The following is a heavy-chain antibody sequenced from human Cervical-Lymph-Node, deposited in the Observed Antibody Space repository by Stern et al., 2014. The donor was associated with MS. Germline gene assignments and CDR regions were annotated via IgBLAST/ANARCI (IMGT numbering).Heavy chain of an antibody. D-gene: IGHD4-11*01. CDR3: ARGVTAVTNYVPNWCFDL. V-gene: IGHV4-39*02. CDR2: VYYSGIT. Sequence: QLQLQESGPGLVKPSETLSLTCTVSGGSITNRDYWGWIRQSPGKGLEWIGSVYYSGITYYRPSLKSRATISIDTSRNQFFLRWTSGTATDTAVYFCARGVTAVTNYVPNWCFDLWGRGTLVTVSS. J-gene: IGHJ2*01. CDR1: GGSITNRDY.